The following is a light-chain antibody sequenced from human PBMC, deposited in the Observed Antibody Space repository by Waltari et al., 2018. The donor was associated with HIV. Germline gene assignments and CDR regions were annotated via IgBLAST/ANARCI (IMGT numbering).Light chain of an antibody. V-gene: IGKV3-15*01. CDR1: QSVSSN. CDR2: GAS. Sequence: EIVMTQSPATMSVSPGERANLSCRASQSVSSNLAWYHQKPGQAPRLLIDGASTRATGIPARFSGSGSGTEFTLTISSLQSEDFAVYYCQQYNNWPPLTFGGGTKVEIK. CDR3: QQYNNWPPLT. J-gene: IGKJ4*01.